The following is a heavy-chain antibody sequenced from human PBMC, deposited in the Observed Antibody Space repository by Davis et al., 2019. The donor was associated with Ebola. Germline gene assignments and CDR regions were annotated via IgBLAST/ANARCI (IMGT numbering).Heavy chain of an antibody. D-gene: IGHD3-10*01. J-gene: IGHJ4*02. CDR3: ARDSGTVFDIVTTNPYFDN. CDR2: ISSSSSYI. Sequence: GGSLRLSCAASGFTFSSYSMNWVRQAPGKGLEWVSSISSSSSYIYYADSVKGRFTVSRDDDKKFLYLQMNNLRDEDTAVYYCARDSGTVFDIVTTNPYFDNWGQGSLVAVSS. V-gene: IGHV3-21*01. CDR1: GFTFSSYS.